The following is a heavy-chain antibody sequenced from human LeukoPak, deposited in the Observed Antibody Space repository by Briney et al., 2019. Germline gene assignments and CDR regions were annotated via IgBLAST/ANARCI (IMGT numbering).Heavy chain of an antibody. CDR2: INAGNGNT. D-gene: IGHD3-22*01. CDR3: AKRGGPYYYDSSGYWYYFDY. J-gene: IGHJ4*02. V-gene: IGHV1-3*01. CDR1: GYTFTSYA. Sequence: GASVKVSCKASGYTFTSYAMHWVRQAPGQRLEWMGWINAGNGNTKYSQKFQGRVTITRDTSASTAYMELSSLRSEDTAVCYCAKRGGPYYYDSSGYWYYFDYWGQGTLVTVSS.